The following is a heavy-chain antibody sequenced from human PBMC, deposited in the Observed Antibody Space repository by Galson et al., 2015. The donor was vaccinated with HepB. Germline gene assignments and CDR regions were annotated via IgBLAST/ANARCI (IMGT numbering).Heavy chain of an antibody. D-gene: IGHD1-26*01. CDR3: ARNSGNNYRYSFKS. J-gene: IGHJ5*02. Sequence: SLRLSCAASGFTFTNFAMSWVRQAPGKGLEWVSVIGGSSGTTYYTDSVKGRFTISRDNSKNTVYLQIDDLRAEDTAVYYCARNSGNNYRYSFKSWGQGTLVTVSS. CDR2: IGGSSGTT. CDR1: GFTFTNFA. V-gene: IGHV3-23*01.